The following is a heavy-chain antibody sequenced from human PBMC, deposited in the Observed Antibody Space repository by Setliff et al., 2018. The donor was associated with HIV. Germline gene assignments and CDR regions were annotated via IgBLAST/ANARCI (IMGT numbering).Heavy chain of an antibody. CDR3: ARDYIHVFDI. CDR1: GYTFTDNY. V-gene: IGHV1-2*02. CDR2: INSASGGT. J-gene: IGHJ3*02. Sequence: ASVKVSCKASGYTFTDNYIHWVRQAPGQGLEWMAWINSASGGTNYAQNFQGRVTLTGDTSINTVYLEVNGLKSDDTAVYYCARDYIHVFDIWGQGTMVTVSS.